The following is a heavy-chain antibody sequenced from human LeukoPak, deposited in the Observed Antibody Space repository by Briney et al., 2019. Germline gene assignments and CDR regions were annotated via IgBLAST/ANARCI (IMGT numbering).Heavy chain of an antibody. J-gene: IGHJ6*03. CDR3: ARAPERWYSYGSYTYHYMDV. CDR1: GGSISSYY. Sequence: SETLSLTCSVSGGSISSYYWNWIRQPPGKGLEWIGSISYSGSTNYNPSLESRVTISVDTSKNQISLKLSSVTAADTAIYYCARAPERWYSYGSYTYHYMDVWGRGTTVAVSS. D-gene: IGHD3-10*01. CDR2: ISYSGST. V-gene: IGHV4-59*01.